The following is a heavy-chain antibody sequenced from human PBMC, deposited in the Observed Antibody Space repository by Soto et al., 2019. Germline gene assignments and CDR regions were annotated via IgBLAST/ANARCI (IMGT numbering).Heavy chain of an antibody. CDR3: ARGLDTAMVNYYYYGMDV. CDR1: GGSISSYY. CDR2: IYYSGST. Sequence: SETLSLTCTVSGGSISSYYWSWIRQPPGKGLEWIGYIYYSGSTNYNPSLKSRVTISVDTSKNQFSLKLSSVTAADTAVYYCARGLDTAMVNYYYYGMDVWGQGTTVTVSS. J-gene: IGHJ6*02. D-gene: IGHD5-18*01. V-gene: IGHV4-59*01.